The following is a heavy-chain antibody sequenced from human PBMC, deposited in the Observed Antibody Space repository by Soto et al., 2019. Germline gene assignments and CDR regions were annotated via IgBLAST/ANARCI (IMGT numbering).Heavy chain of an antibody. CDR1: GFTVSSNY. CDR2: IYSGGST. V-gene: IGHV3-53*04. Sequence: GGSLRLSCAASGFTVSSNYMSWVRQAPGKGLEWVSVIYSGGSTYYADSVKGRFTISRHNSKNTLYLQMNSLRAEDTAVYYCARGPKAHCTNGVCYGDYWGQGTLVTVSS. CDR3: ARGPKAHCTNGVCYGDY. J-gene: IGHJ4*02. D-gene: IGHD2-8*01.